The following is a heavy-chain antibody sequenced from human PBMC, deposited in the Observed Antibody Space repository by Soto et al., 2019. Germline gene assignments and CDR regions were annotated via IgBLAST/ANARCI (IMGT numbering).Heavy chain of an antibody. CDR3: ARVRASSIAARAFDY. CDR1: GFTFSSYW. J-gene: IGHJ4*02. Sequence: EVQLVESGGGLVQPGGSPRLSCAAAGFTFSSYWMSWVRQAPGKGLEWVANIKQDGSEKYYVDSVKGRFTISRDNAKNSLYLQMNSLRAEDTAVYYCARVRASSIAARAFDYWGQGTLVTVSS. CDR2: IKQDGSEK. V-gene: IGHV3-7*05. D-gene: IGHD6-6*01.